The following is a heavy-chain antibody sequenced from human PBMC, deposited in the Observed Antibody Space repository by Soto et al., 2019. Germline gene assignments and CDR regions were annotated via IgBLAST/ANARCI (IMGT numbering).Heavy chain of an antibody. D-gene: IGHD3-10*01. V-gene: IGHV1-2*02. CDR2: INPNSGGT. CDR1: GYTFTGYY. J-gene: IGHJ4*02. Sequence: GASVKVSCKASGYTFTGYYMHWVRQAPGQGLEWMGWINPNSGGTNYAQKFQGRVTMTRDTSISTAYMELSRLRSDDTAVYYCARTRCGSGSPIDYWGQGTLVTVSS. CDR3: ARTRCGSGSPIDY.